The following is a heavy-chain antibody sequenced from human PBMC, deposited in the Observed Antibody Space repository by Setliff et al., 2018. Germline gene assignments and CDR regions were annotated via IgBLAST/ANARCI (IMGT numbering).Heavy chain of an antibody. J-gene: IGHJ5*02. CDR3: ARDARDFWSGYSSHEGFDP. V-gene: IGHV1-46*01. D-gene: IGHD3-3*01. CDR2: INPSGGST. Sequence: ASVKVSCKASGYTFTSDYMHWVRQAPGQGLEWMGIINPSGGSTSYAQKFQGRVTMTRDTSTSTVYMELSSLRSEDTAVYYCARDARDFWSGYSSHEGFDPWGQGTLVTVS. CDR1: GYTFTSDY.